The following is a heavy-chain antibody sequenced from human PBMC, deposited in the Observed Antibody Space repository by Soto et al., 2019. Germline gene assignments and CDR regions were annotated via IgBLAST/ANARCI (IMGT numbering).Heavy chain of an antibody. D-gene: IGHD5-18*01. V-gene: IGHV3-23*01. Sequence: GGSLRLSCAASGFTFSSYAMSWVRQAPGKGLEWVSAISGSGGSTYYADSVKGRFTISRDNSKNTLYLQMNSLRAEDTAVYYCARGYSYGWESWYYYYMDVWGKGTTVTVSS. CDR3: ARGYSYGWESWYYYYMDV. CDR2: ISGSGGST. J-gene: IGHJ6*03. CDR1: GFTFSSYA.